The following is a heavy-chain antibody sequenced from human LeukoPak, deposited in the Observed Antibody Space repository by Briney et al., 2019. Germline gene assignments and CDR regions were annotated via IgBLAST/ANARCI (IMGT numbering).Heavy chain of an antibody. Sequence: GRSLRLSCAASGFTFSSYGMHWVRQAPGKGLEGVAVIWYDGSNKYYADSVKGRFTISRDNSKNTLYLQMNSLRAEDTAVYYCARVRFSESYGFDYWGQGTLVTVSS. V-gene: IGHV3-33*01. CDR2: IWYDGSNK. J-gene: IGHJ4*02. CDR1: GFTFSSYG. CDR3: ARVRFSESYGFDY. D-gene: IGHD1-26*01.